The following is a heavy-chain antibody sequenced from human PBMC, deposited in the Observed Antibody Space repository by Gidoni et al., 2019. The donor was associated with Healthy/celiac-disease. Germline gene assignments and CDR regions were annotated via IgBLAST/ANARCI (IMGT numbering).Heavy chain of an antibody. CDR2: IKSKTDGGTT. D-gene: IGHD5-12*01. Sequence: EVQLVESGGGLVKPGGSLRLSCAASGCTFSNAWSGGGRQAPGKGLGWVGRIKSKTDGGTTDYAAPVKGRFTISRDDSKNTLYLQMNSLKTEDTAVYYCTTDGKSGEMATTKGDYWGQGTLVTVSS. J-gene: IGHJ4*02. CDR1: GCTFSNAW. V-gene: IGHV3-15*01. CDR3: TTDGKSGEMATTKGDY.